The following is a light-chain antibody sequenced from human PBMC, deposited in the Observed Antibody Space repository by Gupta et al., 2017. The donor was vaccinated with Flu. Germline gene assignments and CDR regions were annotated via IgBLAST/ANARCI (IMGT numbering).Light chain of an antibody. CDR2: GAS. CDR1: QSRLYNSNNKNY. V-gene: IGKV4-1*01. Sequence: DIVMSQSPDSLAVSLGERATINCTSSQSRLYNSNNKNYLVWYQQKAGQPPSLLIYGASTRASGVPDSFTGSGSRTDFTLTISSLQAEDVAVYYCQQDDETPRTFGQGTKVEIK. CDR3: QQDDETPRT. J-gene: IGKJ1*01.